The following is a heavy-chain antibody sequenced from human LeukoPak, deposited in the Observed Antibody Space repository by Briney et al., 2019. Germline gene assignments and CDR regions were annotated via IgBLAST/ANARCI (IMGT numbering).Heavy chain of an antibody. D-gene: IGHD4-23*01. V-gene: IGHV3-73*01. J-gene: IGHJ5*02. Sequence: GGSLRLSCAASGFTFIDSTMHWVRQASGKGLEWVGRIRSKANSYATEYPASVRGRFTLSRDDSKNTAYLQMNSLRPDDTAVYYCAKAADGGTWFDPWGQGTLVTVSS. CDR2: IRSKANSYAT. CDR3: AKAADGGTWFDP. CDR1: GFTFIDST.